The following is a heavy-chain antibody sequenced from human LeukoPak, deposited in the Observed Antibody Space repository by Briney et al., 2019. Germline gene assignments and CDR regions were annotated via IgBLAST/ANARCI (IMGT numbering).Heavy chain of an antibody. V-gene: IGHV1-18*01. CDR2: ISAYNGNT. CDR3: ARSFYDSSGPASNAFDI. D-gene: IGHD3-22*01. J-gene: IGHJ3*02. CDR1: GYTFTSYG. Sequence: ASVKVSCKASGYTFTSYGISWVRQAPGQGLEWMGWISAYNGNTNYAQKLQGRVTMTTDTSTSTVYMELRSLRSDDTAVYYCARSFYDSSGPASNAFDIWGQGTMVTVSS.